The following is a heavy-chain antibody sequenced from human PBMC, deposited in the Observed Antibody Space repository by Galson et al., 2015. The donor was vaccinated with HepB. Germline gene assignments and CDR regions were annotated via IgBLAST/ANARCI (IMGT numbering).Heavy chain of an antibody. V-gene: IGHV3-30*18. Sequence: SLRLSCAASGFTFSSYGMHWVRQAPGKGLEWVAVISYDGSNKYYADSVKGRFTISRDNSKNTLYLQMNSLRAEDTAVYYCAKSGTAYYGDPPDYWGQGTLVTVSS. D-gene: IGHD4-17*01. CDR2: ISYDGSNK. J-gene: IGHJ4*02. CDR1: GFTFSSYG. CDR3: AKSGTAYYGDPPDY.